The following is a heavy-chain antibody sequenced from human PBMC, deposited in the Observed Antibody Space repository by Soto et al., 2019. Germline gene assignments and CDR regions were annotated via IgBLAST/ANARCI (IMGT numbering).Heavy chain of an antibody. CDR3: ARVAVPAALYYFDY. V-gene: IGHV4-31*03. Sequence: PSETLSLTCTVSGGSISSGGYYWSWIRQHPGKGLEWIGYIYYSGSTYYNPSLKSRVTISVDTSKNQFSLKLSSVTAADTAVYYCARVAVPAALYYFDYWGQGTLVTVSS. J-gene: IGHJ4*02. CDR1: GGSISSGGYY. CDR2: IYYSGST. D-gene: IGHD2-2*01.